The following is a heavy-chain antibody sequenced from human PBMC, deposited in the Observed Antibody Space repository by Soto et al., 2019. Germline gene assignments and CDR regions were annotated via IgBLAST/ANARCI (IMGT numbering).Heavy chain of an antibody. CDR3: ARGRYDFWSGYYYYMDV. Sequence: SETLSLTCAVYGGSFSGYYWSWIRQPPGKGLEWIGEINHSGSTNYNPSLKSRVTISVDTSKNQFSLKLSSVTAADTAVYYCARGRYDFWSGYYYYMDVWGKGTTVTVSS. V-gene: IGHV4-34*01. CDR1: GGSFSGYY. CDR2: INHSGST. J-gene: IGHJ6*03. D-gene: IGHD3-3*01.